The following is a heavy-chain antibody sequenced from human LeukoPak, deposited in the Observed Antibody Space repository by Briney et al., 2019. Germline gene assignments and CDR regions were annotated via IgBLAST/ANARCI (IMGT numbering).Heavy chain of an antibody. V-gene: IGHV1-46*01. J-gene: IGHJ4*02. D-gene: IGHD3-22*01. CDR2: INPSGGST. CDR1: GYTFTSYY. CDR3: ARDNGPPDRYYYDSSGSLDY. Sequence: ASVTVSCKASGYTFTSYYMHWVRQAPGQGLEWMGIINPSGGSTSYAQKFQGRVTMTRDTSTSTVYMELSSLRSEDTAVYYCARDNGPPDRYYYDSSGSLDYWGQGTLVTVSS.